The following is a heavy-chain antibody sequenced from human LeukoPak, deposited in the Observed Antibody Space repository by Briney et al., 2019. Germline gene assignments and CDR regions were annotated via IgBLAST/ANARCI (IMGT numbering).Heavy chain of an antibody. Sequence: SVKMSCKASGGTFSTYAISWVRQAPGQGLVWMGGIIPIFGTANYAQKFHGRVTITADESTSTAYMELSSLRSEDTAVYYCARAYYGSGSPLDYWGQGTLVTVSS. CDR2: IIPIFGTA. D-gene: IGHD3-10*01. V-gene: IGHV1-69*13. CDR3: ARAYYGSGSPLDY. J-gene: IGHJ4*02. CDR1: GGTFSTYA.